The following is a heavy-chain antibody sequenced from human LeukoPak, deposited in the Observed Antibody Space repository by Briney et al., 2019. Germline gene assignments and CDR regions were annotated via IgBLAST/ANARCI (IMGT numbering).Heavy chain of an antibody. J-gene: IGHJ4*02. CDR1: GFTFSTHA. CDR3: ANQSPG. CDR2: ISGDGDTT. V-gene: IGHV3-23*01. Sequence: GGSLRLSCGASGFTFSTHAMAWVRQAPGKGLDWVSAISGDGDTTYYADSVKGRFTISRDNSKNTVCLQMNSLRAEDTAVYYCANQSPGWGQGTLVTVSS.